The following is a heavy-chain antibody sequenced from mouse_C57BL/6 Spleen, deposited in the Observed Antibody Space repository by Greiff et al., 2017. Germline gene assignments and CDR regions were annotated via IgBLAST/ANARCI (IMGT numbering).Heavy chain of an antibody. CDR2: IDPETGGT. Sequence: QVQLQQSGAELVRPGASVTLSCKASGYTFTDYEMHWVKQTPVHGLEWIGAIDPETGGTAYNQKFKGKAILTADKSSSTAYMELRSLTSEDSAVYYCTRRDPGNYCGSSFAYWGQGTLVTVSA. CDR1: GYTFTDYE. J-gene: IGHJ3*01. V-gene: IGHV1-15*01. CDR3: TRRDPGNYCGSSFAY. D-gene: IGHD1-1*01.